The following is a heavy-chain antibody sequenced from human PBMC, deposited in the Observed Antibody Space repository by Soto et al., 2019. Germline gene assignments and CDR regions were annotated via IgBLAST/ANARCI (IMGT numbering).Heavy chain of an antibody. CDR2: ISSSSSYI. V-gene: IGHV3-21*01. J-gene: IGHJ5*02. Sequence: PGGSLRLSCAASGFTFSSYSMNWVRQAPGKGLEWVSSISSSSSYIYYADSVKGRFTISRDNAKNSLYLQMNSLRAEDTAVYYCASEVVVVPAAMDWFDPWGQGTLVTVSS. D-gene: IGHD2-2*01. CDR3: ASEVVVVPAAMDWFDP. CDR1: GFTFSSYS.